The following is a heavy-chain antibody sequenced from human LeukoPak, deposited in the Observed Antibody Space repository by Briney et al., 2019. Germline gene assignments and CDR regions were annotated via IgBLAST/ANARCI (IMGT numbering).Heavy chain of an antibody. D-gene: IGHD2-21*02. CDR2: IKSKTDGGTT. CDR1: GFTFSSAW. J-gene: IGHJ4*02. V-gene: IGHV3-15*01. CDR3: TTGVVVTVNY. Sequence: PGGSLRLSCAAPGFTFSSAWMSWVRQAPGKGLDWVGRIKSKTDGGTTDYAAPVKGRFTISRDDSKNTLYLQMNSLKTEDTAVYYCTTGVVVTVNYWGQGTLVTVSS.